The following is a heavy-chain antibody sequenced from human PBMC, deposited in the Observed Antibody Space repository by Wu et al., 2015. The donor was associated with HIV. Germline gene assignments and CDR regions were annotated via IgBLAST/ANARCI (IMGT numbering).Heavy chain of an antibody. CDR1: GGTFSSYA. V-gene: IGHV1-69*05. Sequence: QVQLVQSGAEVKKPGSSVKVSCKASGGTFSSYAISWVRQAPGQGLEWMGGIIPIFGTANYAQKFQGRVTITTDESTSTAYMELSSLRSEDTAVYYCAGQYSSSWSYYYYYGMDVWGPRGPRVTVSS. J-gene: IGHJ6*01. CDR2: IIPIFGTA. D-gene: IGHD6-13*01. CDR3: AGQYSSSWSYYYYYGMDV.